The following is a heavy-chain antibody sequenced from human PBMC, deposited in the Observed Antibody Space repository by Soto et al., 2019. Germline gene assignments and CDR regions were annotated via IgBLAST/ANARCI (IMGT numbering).Heavy chain of an antibody. CDR3: AKVPTAPDATNEDYPDY. D-gene: IGHD5-12*01. CDR1: GFTFSSYA. CDR2: ISGSGGST. J-gene: IGHJ4*01. V-gene: IGHV3-23*01. Sequence: GGSLRLSCAASGFTFSSYAMSWVRQAPGKGLEWVSAISGSGGSTYYADSVKGRFTISRDNYKNTLYLQMNSLRAEDTAVYYCAKVPTAPDATNEDYPDYWGQGTMVTVSS.